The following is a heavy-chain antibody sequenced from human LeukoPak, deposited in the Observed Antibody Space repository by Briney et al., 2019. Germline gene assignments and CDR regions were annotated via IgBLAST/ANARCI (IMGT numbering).Heavy chain of an antibody. Sequence: GGSLRLSCAASGFTFTSYSMNWVRQAPGRGLEWVSSISSSSTYIYYADSVKGRFTISRDNAKNSLYLQMNSLRDEDTAVYYCVRETMYAFDMWGQGTIVTVSS. V-gene: IGHV3-21*01. D-gene: IGHD1-1*01. CDR1: GFTFTSYS. CDR2: ISSSSTYI. J-gene: IGHJ3*02. CDR3: VRETMYAFDM.